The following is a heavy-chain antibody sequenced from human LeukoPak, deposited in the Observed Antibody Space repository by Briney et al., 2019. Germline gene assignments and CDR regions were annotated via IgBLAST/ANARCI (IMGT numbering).Heavy chain of an antibody. V-gene: IGHV3-30-3*01. CDR1: GFSFSNYP. J-gene: IGHJ6*02. CDR3: VREVAVSGTENGAFNV. Sequence: GRSLRLSCAASGFSFSNYPMHWVRQAPGKGLEWVAVISFDGTNKYYADSVKGRLTISRDNSENTLHLQMNSLRAEVTAVYCCVREVAVSGTENGAFNVWGPGTTVTVTS. D-gene: IGHD6-19*01. CDR2: ISFDGTNK.